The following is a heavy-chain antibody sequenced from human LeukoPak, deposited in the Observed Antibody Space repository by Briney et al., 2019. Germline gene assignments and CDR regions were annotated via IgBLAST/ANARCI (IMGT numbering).Heavy chain of an antibody. V-gene: IGHV4-34*01. J-gene: IGHJ4*02. CDR1: GGSITGYY. CDR2: IHYTGAT. D-gene: IGHD3-9*01. CDR3: AGGNILTGYCFDF. Sequence: SETLSLTCAVYGGSITGYYWSWIRQTPGRGLEWVGEIHYTGATSYSPSLKSRATISTDTSKNQFSLRLSSVTAADTAVYYCAGGNILTGYCFDFWGQGALVTVSS.